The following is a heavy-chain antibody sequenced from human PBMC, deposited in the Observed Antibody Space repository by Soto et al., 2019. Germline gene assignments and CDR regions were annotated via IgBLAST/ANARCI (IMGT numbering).Heavy chain of an antibody. D-gene: IGHD5-12*01. V-gene: IGHV4-59*01. CDR3: ARVISSGYDRLVFVY. J-gene: IGHJ4*02. CDR2: IYYSGST. CDR1: GGSISSYY. Sequence: SETLSLTCTVSGGSISSYYWSWIRQPPGKGLEWIGYIYYSGSTNYNPSLKSRVTISVDTSKNQFSLKLSSVTAADTAVYYCARVISSGYDRLVFVYWGQGTLVTVSS.